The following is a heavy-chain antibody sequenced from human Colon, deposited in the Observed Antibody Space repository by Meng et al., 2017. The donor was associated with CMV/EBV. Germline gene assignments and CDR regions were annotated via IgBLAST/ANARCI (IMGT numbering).Heavy chain of an antibody. Sequence: GESLKISCAASGFTFSSYSMNWVRQAPGKGLEWVSSISSSSSYIYYADSVKGRFTISRDNAKNSLYLQMNSLRAEDTAVYYCARDARGSYYFDDWGQGTLVTVSS. CDR1: GFTFSSYS. J-gene: IGHJ4*02. CDR2: ISSSSSYI. D-gene: IGHD1-26*01. V-gene: IGHV3-21*01. CDR3: ARDARGSYYFDD.